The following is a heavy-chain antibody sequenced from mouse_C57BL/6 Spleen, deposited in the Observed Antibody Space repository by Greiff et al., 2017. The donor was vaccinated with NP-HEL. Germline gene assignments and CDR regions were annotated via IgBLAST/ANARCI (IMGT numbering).Heavy chain of an antibody. Sequence: VKLVESGPGLVAPSQSLSITCTVSGFSLTSYAISWVRQPPGKGLAWLGVIWTGGGTNYHSALQSRLSLSKDNSKSQVFLKMNSLQTDDTARYYCARNVGSSYVGWYFDVWGTGTTVTVSS. CDR3: ARNVGSSYVGWYFDV. CDR1: GFSLTSYA. D-gene: IGHD1-1*01. V-gene: IGHV2-9-1*01. J-gene: IGHJ1*03. CDR2: IWTGGGT.